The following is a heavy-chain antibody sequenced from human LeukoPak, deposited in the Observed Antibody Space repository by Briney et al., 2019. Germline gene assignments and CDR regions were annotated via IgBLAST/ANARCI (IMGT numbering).Heavy chain of an antibody. Sequence: PGGSLRLSCAASGFTFSSYEMNWVRQAPGKGLEWVSYISSSGSTIYYADSVKGRFTISRDNAKNSLYLQMNSLRAEDTAVYYCARRRVQPAWFDPWGQGPLVTASS. CDR2: ISSSGSTI. J-gene: IGHJ5*02. CDR1: GFTFSSYE. V-gene: IGHV3-48*03. CDR3: ARRRVQPAWFDP.